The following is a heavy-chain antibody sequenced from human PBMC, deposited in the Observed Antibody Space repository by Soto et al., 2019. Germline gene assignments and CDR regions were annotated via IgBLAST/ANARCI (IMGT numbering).Heavy chain of an antibody. V-gene: IGHV1-69*01. CDR1: GGTFSSYA. D-gene: IGHD3-10*01. CDR2: IIPIFGTA. J-gene: IGHJ6*02. CDR3: ARLHYYGSGSLYYYYYGMDV. Sequence: QVQLVQSGAEVKKPGSSVKVSCKASGGTFSSYAISWVRQAPGQGLEWMGGIIPIFGTANYAQKFQGRVTITADESTSTAYMGLSSLRSEDTAVYYCARLHYYGSGSLYYYYYGMDVWGQGTTVTVSS.